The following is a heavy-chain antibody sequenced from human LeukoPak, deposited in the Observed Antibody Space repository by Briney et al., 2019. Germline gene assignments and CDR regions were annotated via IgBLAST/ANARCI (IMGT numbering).Heavy chain of an antibody. CDR1: GFTFSAFA. V-gene: IGHV3-23*01. CDR3: AKDLSYTSGASDH. D-gene: IGHD6-19*01. CDR2: ITDDGYNT. J-gene: IGHJ4*02. Sequence: GGSLRLSCAASGFTFSAFAMTWVRQAPGKGLEWVSTITDDGYNTYSADSVKGRITFSRDNSKNTLSLQLRSLRAEDTAVYYCAKDLSYTSGASDHWGQGTLVTVSS.